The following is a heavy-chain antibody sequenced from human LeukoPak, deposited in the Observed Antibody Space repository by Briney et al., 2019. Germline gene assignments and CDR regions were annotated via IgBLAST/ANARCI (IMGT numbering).Heavy chain of an antibody. Sequence: SVKVSCKASGGTFSIYAISWVRQAPGQGLEWMGRIIPILGIVNYAQKFQGRVTITADSSTNTAYMEVSSLRSEDTAVYYCARDFGAHDSSDYYFYFWGQGTLVTVSS. J-gene: IGHJ4*02. V-gene: IGHV1-69*04. D-gene: IGHD3-22*01. CDR2: IIPILGIV. CDR3: ARDFGAHDSSDYYFYF. CDR1: GGTFSIYA.